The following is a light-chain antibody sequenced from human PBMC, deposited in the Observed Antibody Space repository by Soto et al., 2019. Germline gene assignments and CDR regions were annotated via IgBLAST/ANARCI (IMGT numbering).Light chain of an antibody. CDR1: HDIRKY. CDR2: DAS. Sequence: DIQMTQSPSSLSASVGDRVTITCQASHDIRKYLNWYQQKPGKAPKLLIYDASNMETGVQSRFTGSGSGTDFTFTIRSLQPEDIATYYCQQYEIFPITFGQGTRLEI. V-gene: IGKV1-33*01. CDR3: QQYEIFPIT. J-gene: IGKJ5*01.